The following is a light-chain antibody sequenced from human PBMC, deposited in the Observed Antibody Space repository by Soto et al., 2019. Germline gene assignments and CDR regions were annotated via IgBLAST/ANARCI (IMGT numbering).Light chain of an antibody. J-gene: IGKJ1*01. V-gene: IGKV1-5*01. CDR1: QSISYW. CDR2: DAS. CDR3: QQYNSYSWT. Sequence: DIQMTQAPSTLSASVGDRVTITCRASQSISYWLAWYQQKPGKAPNLMIYDASNLESGVPSRFRGSGFGTEFTLTISSLKPDDFETYYCQQYNSYSWTFGQGTKVDIK.